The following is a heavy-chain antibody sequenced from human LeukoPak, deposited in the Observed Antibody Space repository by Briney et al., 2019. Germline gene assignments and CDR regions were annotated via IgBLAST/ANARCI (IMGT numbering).Heavy chain of an antibody. CDR1: GYSFTSYW. CDR2: IYPGDSDT. J-gene: IGHJ4*02. V-gene: IGHV5-51*01. Sequence: KPGESLKISCKGSGYSFTSYWIGWVRQMPGKGLEWMGIIYPGDSDTRYSPSFQGQVTMSVDESITTAYLQWSSLRASDSAIYYCARGGTYRYGSSDYWGQGTLVTVSS. D-gene: IGHD5-18*01. CDR3: ARGGTYRYGSSDY.